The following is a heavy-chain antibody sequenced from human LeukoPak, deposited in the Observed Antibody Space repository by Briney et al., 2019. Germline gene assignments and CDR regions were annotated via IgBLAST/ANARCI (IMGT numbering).Heavy chain of an antibody. V-gene: IGHV4-31*03. CDR2: IYYSGST. D-gene: IGHD5-12*01. J-gene: IGHJ4*02. Sequence: SETLSLTCTVSGGSISSGGYYWSWIRQHPGKGLEWIGYIYYSGSTYYNPSLKSRVTISVDTSKNQFSLKLSSVTAADTAVYYCARGKGYSGYDLRRGELDYWGQGTLVTVSS. CDR3: ARGKGYSGYDLRRGELDY. CDR1: GGSISSGGYY.